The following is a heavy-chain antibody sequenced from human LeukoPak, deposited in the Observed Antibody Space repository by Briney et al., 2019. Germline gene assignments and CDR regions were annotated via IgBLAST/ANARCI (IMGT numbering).Heavy chain of an antibody. J-gene: IGHJ4*02. CDR2: ISGSGGST. Sequence: PGRSLRLSCAASGFTFSSYGMHWVRQAPGKGLEWVSAISGSGGSTYYADSVKGRFTISRDNSKNTLYLQMNSLRAEDTAVYYCAKLPGSSGWHGFYYFDYWGQGTLVTVSS. CDR1: GFTFSSYG. D-gene: IGHD6-19*01. V-gene: IGHV3-23*01. CDR3: AKLPGSSGWHGFYYFDY.